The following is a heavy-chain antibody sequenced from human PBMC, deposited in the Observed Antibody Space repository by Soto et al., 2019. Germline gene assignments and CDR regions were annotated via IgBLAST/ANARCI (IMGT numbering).Heavy chain of an antibody. D-gene: IGHD6-19*01. Sequence: SETLSLTCTVSSSPINSRYYWGWIRQTPGKGLEWVASIYHSGSTHYNPSLKSRATISMDTSNNQFSLRLSSVAAADTAIYYCARTTSGRNFDYWGQGTQVTVSS. J-gene: IGHJ4*02. CDR3: ARTTSGRNFDY. V-gene: IGHV4-38-2*02. CDR1: SSPINSRYY. CDR2: IYHSGST.